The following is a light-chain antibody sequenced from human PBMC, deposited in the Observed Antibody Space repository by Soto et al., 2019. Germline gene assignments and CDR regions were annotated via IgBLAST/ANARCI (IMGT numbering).Light chain of an antibody. CDR1: QSVSSN. V-gene: IGKV3-15*01. J-gene: IGKJ1*01. Sequence: EMVMTQSPATLSVSPGERATLSCRASQSVSSNLAWYQQKPGQAPRLLIYGASTRATGIPARFSGSGSGTDFTLTISRLEPEDFAVYHCQQYGTSPWTFGQGTKVDIK. CDR3: QQYGTSPWT. CDR2: GAS.